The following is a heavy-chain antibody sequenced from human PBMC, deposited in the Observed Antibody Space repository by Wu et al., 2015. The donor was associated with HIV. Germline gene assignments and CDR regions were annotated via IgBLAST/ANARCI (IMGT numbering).Heavy chain of an antibody. D-gene: IGHD3-10*01. CDR2: TTPMFGTT. CDR3: AREIEDPAIMVRAGFDP. CDR1: GGIFSNYD. J-gene: IGHJ5*02. Sequence: QVQLVQSGAEVKKPGSSVKVSCKASGGIFSNYDINWVRQAPGQGLEWMGGTTPMFGTTNYAQKFQGRVTTTSDVYTSTVYMELSSLRSEDTAIYYCAREIEDPAIMVRAGFDPWGQGTLVTVSS. V-gene: IGHV1-69*05.